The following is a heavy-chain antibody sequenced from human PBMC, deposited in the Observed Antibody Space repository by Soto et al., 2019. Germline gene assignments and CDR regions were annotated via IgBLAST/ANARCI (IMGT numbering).Heavy chain of an antibody. CDR3: ARLTAYYGSGRGAFDI. J-gene: IGHJ3*02. CDR2: IYYSGST. Sequence: QLQLQESGPGLVKPSETLSLTCTVSGGSISSGSYYWGWIRQPPGKGLEWIGSIYYSGSTYYNPSLKSRVTISVDTSKNQFSLKLSSVTAADTAVYDCARLTAYYGSGRGAFDIWGQGAMVIVSS. CDR1: GGSISSGSYY. V-gene: IGHV4-39*01. D-gene: IGHD3-10*01.